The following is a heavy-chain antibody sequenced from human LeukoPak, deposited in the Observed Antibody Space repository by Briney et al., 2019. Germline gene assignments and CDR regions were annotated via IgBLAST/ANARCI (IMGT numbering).Heavy chain of an antibody. Sequence: GRSLRLSCAASGFTFSSYAMHWVRQAPGKGLEWVAVISYDGSNKYYADSVKGRFTISRDNSKNTLYLQMNSLRAEDTAVYYCARTALGGDFEYYVDYWGQGTLVTVSS. J-gene: IGHJ4*02. CDR2: ISYDGSNK. D-gene: IGHD4-17*01. CDR3: ARTALGGDFEYYVDY. CDR1: GFTFSSYA. V-gene: IGHV3-30-3*01.